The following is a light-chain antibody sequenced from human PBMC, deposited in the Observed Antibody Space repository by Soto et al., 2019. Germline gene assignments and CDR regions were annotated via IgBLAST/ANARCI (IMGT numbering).Light chain of an antibody. J-gene: IGLJ1*01. CDR3: LSLTSSNTYI. Sequence: QSGMTQPAFVSVSPEKSITSSCTGTSSDVGGYKYVSWYQQDPGKAPKLMIYEVTNRPSGVSNRFSGSKPGNTASLTISGLQAEDEADYYCLSLTSSNTYIFGTGTKVTVL. CDR2: EVT. V-gene: IGLV2-14*01. CDR1: SSDVGGYKY.